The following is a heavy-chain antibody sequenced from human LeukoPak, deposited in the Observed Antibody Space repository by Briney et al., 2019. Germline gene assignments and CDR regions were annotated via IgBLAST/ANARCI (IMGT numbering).Heavy chain of an antibody. CDR1: GYTFTGYY. J-gene: IGHJ6*03. CDR3: ARAYYDSSDYYFYYYMDV. Sequence: ASVKVSCKASGYTFTGYYMHWVRQAPGQGLEWMGWINPNSGGTNYAQKFQGRVTMTRNTSISTAYMELSRLRSDDTAVYYCARAYYDSSDYYFYYYMDVWGKGTTVTVSS. V-gene: IGHV1-2*02. D-gene: IGHD3-22*01. CDR2: INPNSGGT.